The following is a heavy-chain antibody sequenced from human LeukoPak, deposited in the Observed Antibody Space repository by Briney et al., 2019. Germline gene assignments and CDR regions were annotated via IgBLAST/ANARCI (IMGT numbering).Heavy chain of an antibody. J-gene: IGHJ5*02. Sequence: PSETLSLTCTVSGGSISSSSYYWGWIRQPPGTGLEWIGSIYYSGSTYYNPSLKSRVTISVDTSKNQFSLKLSSVTAADTAVYYCARARDWSAGSWFDPWGQGILVTVSS. D-gene: IGHD3/OR15-3a*01. CDR2: IYYSGST. CDR3: ARARDWSAGSWFDP. CDR1: GGSISSSSYY. V-gene: IGHV4-39*01.